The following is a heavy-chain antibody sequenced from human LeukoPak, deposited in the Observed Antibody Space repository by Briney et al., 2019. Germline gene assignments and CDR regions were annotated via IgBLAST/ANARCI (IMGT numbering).Heavy chain of an antibody. CDR2: IYYSGST. Sequence: SETLSLTCTVAGASISSYYWSWIRKPPGKGLEWIGYIYYSGSTNYNPSLKRRVTISVDTSKNQFSLKLSSVTAADTAVYYCARESIVVVPAAVRGPSAGYMDVWGKGTTVTVSS. CDR3: ARESIVVVPAAVRGPSAGYMDV. D-gene: IGHD2-2*01. V-gene: IGHV4-59*01. CDR1: GASISSYY. J-gene: IGHJ6*03.